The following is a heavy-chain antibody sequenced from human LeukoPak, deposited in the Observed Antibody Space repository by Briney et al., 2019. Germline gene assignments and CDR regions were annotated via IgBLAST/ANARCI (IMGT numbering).Heavy chain of an antibody. CDR3: ARYYYDSSGYYYAFDI. CDR1: GFTFSSYR. D-gene: IGHD3-22*01. J-gene: IGHJ3*02. V-gene: IGHV3-48*04. Sequence: GGSLRLSCAASGFTFSSYRMSWARQAPGKGLEWVSYISSSGSSRYYADSVKGRFTISRDNAKNSLYLQMNSLRAEDTAVYYCARYYYDSSGYYYAFDIWGQGTMVTVSS. CDR2: ISSSGSSR.